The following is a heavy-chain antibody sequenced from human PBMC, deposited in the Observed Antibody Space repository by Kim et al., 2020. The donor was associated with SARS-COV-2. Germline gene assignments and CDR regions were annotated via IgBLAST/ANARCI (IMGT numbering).Heavy chain of an antibody. Sequence: SETLSLTCAVSGGSISSSNWWSWVRQPPGKGLEWIGEIYHSGSTNYNPSLKSRVTISVDKSKNQFSLKLSSVTAADTAVYYCARVYGAHPDFFDYWGQGTLVTVSS. CDR1: GGSISSSNW. CDR3: ARVYGAHPDFFDY. V-gene: IGHV4-4*02. CDR2: IYHSGST. J-gene: IGHJ4*02. D-gene: IGHD4-17*01.